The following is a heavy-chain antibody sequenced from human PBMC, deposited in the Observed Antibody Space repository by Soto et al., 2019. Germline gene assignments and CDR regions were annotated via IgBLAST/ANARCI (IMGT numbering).Heavy chain of an antibody. CDR2: ISGSGGST. CDR3: AKDSSAYPGGYFDY. V-gene: IGHV3-23*01. CDR1: GFTFSSYA. J-gene: IGHJ4*02. D-gene: IGHD3-22*01. Sequence: EVQLLESGGGLVQPGGSLRLSCAASGFTFSSYAMSWVRQAPGKGLEWVSAISGSGGSTYYADSVKGRFTISRDNSKNTLYMKMNSLRAEDTAVYYCAKDSSAYPGGYFDYWGQGTLVTVSS.